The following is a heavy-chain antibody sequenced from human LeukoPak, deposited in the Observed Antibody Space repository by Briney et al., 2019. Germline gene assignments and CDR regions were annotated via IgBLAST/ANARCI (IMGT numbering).Heavy chain of an antibody. CDR3: ARETDSTLFDY. V-gene: IGHV3-48*03. D-gene: IGHD2-2*01. Sequence: GGSLRLSCAASEFSVGSNYMTWVRQAPGKGLEWVSYISSAGSTMYYGDSVKGRFTISRDNTKNSLYLQMNSLRAEDTAVYYCARETDSTLFDYWGQGTLVTVSS. CDR2: ISSAGSTM. CDR1: EFSVGSNY. J-gene: IGHJ4*02.